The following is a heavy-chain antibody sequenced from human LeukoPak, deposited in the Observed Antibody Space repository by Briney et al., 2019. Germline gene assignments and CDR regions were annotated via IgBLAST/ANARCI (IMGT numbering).Heavy chain of an antibody. Sequence: PGGSLRLSCAASGFTFTRFNMNWVRQAPGKGLELVSSITTSGTYIYYADSVKGRFTISRDNAKNSLYLQMNSLRAEDTAVYYCARHSSGWYRGFDYWGQGTLVTVSS. D-gene: IGHD6-19*01. CDR2: ITTSGTYI. V-gene: IGHV3-21*06. CDR1: GFTFTRFN. J-gene: IGHJ4*02. CDR3: ARHSSGWYRGFDY.